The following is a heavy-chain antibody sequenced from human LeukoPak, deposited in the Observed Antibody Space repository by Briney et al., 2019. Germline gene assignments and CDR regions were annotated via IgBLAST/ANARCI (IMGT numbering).Heavy chain of an antibody. Sequence: SETLSLTCTVSGGSISSYYWSWIRQPPGKGLEWIGYIYYSGSTNYNPSLKSRVTISVDTSKNQFSLKLSSVTAADTAVYYCARDGIHVRGYYYYYMDVWGKGTTVTVSS. V-gene: IGHV4-59*01. CDR2: IYYSGST. CDR3: ARDGIHVRGYYYYYMDV. CDR1: GGSISSYY. J-gene: IGHJ6*03. D-gene: IGHD3-10*02.